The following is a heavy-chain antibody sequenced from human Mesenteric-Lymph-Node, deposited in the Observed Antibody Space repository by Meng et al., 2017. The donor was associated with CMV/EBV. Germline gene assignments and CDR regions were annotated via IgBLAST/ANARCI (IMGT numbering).Heavy chain of an antibody. V-gene: IGHV3-48*03. CDR2: ISSSGSTI. D-gene: IGHD3-3*01. CDR1: GSTFSSYA. J-gene: IGHJ4*02. Sequence: GGSLRLSCAASGSTFSSYAMSWVRQAPGKGLEWVSYISSSGSTIYYADSVKGRFTISRDNAKNSLYLQMNNLRAEDTAVYYCARASYDFWSGYYSDYWGQGTLVTVSS. CDR3: ARASYDFWSGYYSDY.